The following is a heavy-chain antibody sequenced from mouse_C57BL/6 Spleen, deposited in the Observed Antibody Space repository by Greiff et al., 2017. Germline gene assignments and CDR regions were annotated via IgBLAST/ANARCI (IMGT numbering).Heavy chain of an antibody. CDR2: IDPSDSET. J-gene: IGHJ2*01. CDR1: GYTFTSYW. V-gene: IGHV1-52*01. D-gene: IGHD1-1*01. CDR3: ARGDLLLTLYFDY. Sequence: VQLQQSGAELVRPGSSVKLSCKASGYTFTSYWMHWVKQRPIQGLEWIGNIDPSDSETHYNQKFKDKATLTVDKSSSTAYMQLSSLTSEDSAVYYCARGDLLLTLYFDYWGQGTTLTVSS.